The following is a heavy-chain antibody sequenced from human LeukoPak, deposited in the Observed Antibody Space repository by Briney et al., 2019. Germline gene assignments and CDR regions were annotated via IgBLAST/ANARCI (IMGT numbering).Heavy chain of an antibody. CDR2: IYYSGST. Sequence: PSETLSLTCTVSGGSISSYYWSWIRQPPGKGLEWIGYIYYSGSTNYNPSLKSRVTISVDTSKNQFSLKLSSVTAADTAVYYCARSMGAVAGDLDYWGQGTLVTVSS. CDR1: GGSISSYY. V-gene: IGHV4-59*01. D-gene: IGHD6-19*01. J-gene: IGHJ4*02. CDR3: ARSMGAVAGDLDY.